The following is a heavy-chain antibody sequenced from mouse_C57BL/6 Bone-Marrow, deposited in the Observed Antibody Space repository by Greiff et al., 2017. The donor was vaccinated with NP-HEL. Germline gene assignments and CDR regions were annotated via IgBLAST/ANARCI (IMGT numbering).Heavy chain of an antibody. V-gene: IGHV1-18*01. D-gene: IGHD2-12*01. CDR3: ARLRSWYFDV. CDR1: GYTFTDYN. J-gene: IGHJ1*03. Sequence: SGPELVKPGASVKIPCKASGYTFTDYNMDWVKQSHGKSLEWIGDINPNNGGTIYNQKFKGKATLTVDKSSSTAYMELRSLTSEDTAVYYCARLRSWYFDVWGTGTTVTVSS. CDR2: INPNNGGT.